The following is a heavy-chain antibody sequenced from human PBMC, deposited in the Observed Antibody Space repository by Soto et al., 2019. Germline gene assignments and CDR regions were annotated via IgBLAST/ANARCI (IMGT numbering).Heavy chain of an antibody. CDR3: ARGAYNWNDGRAFDI. Sequence: TSETLSLTCTVSGGSISSYYWSLIRQPPGKGLEWIGYIYYSGSTNYNPSLKSRVTISVDTSKNQFSLKLSSVTAADTAVYYCARGAYNWNDGRAFDIWGQGTTVTVSS. CDR2: IYYSGST. D-gene: IGHD1-20*01. CDR1: GGSISSYY. V-gene: IGHV4-59*01. J-gene: IGHJ3*02.